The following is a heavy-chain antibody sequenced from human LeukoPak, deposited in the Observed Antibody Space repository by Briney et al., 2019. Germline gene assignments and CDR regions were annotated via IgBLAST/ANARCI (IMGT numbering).Heavy chain of an antibody. J-gene: IGHJ4*02. CDR1: GGTFSSYA. D-gene: IGHD6-13*01. Sequence: SVKVSCKASGGTFSSYAISWVRQAPGQGLEWMGRIIPILGIANYAQKFQGRVTITADKSTSTAYMELSSLRSEDTAVYYCARGSSWYGTLGFDYWGQGTLVTVSS. CDR2: IIPILGIA. CDR3: ARGSSWYGTLGFDY. V-gene: IGHV1-69*04.